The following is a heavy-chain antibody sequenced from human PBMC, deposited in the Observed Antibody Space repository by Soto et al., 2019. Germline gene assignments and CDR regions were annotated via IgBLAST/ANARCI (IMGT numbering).Heavy chain of an antibody. D-gene: IGHD1-26*01. CDR3: ATHSHSAHPHVR. Sequence: EMQLSESGGGLIQPGGSLRLSCAGSGFIFSNYDMSWVRQPPGKGLEWVAAISGSGGTTFHADSVKGRFTISRDNSRNTLYLQMSSLRVEDTAVYHCATHSHSAHPHVRWGQGTLVAVSA. CDR2: ISGSGGTT. CDR1: GFIFSNYD. V-gene: IGHV3-23*01. J-gene: IGHJ4*02.